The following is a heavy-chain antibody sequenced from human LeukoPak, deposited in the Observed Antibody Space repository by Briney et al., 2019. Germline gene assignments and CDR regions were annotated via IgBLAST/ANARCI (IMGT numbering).Heavy chain of an antibody. CDR2: VYYTGST. V-gene: IGHV4-59*01. J-gene: IGHJ6*03. D-gene: IGHD6-6*01. Sequence: SETLSLTCSVSGGSISTYYWSWIRQPPGKGLEWIGYVYYTGSTNYNPSLKSRVTISVDTSKNQFSLKLSSVTAADTAVYFCARDVHYSTSSVYCYYYMDVWGKGTTVTVSS. CDR1: GGSISTYY. CDR3: ARDVHYSTSSVYCYYYMDV.